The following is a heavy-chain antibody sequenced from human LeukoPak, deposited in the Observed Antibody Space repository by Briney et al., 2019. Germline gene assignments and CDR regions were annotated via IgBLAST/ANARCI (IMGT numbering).Heavy chain of an antibody. J-gene: IGHJ3*02. CDR1: GFTFPSSA. D-gene: IGHD3-10*01. CDR3: GADPYGGPPVVFDI. V-gene: IGHV1-58*01. Sequence: SVKVSCKAYGFTFPSSAVQWVRLARGQRLEWIGWIVVGSGNTNYAQNFQERVTITRDMSTSTAYMELSSLRSEDTAVYYCGADPYGGPPVVFDIWGKGKMVTV. CDR2: IVVGSGNT.